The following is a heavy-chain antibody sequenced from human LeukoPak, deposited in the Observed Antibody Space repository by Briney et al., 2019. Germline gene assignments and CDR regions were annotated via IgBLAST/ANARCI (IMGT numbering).Heavy chain of an antibody. D-gene: IGHD6-6*01. CDR2: IIPIFGTA. J-gene: IGHJ4*02. Sequence: GASVKVSCKASGGTFSSYAISRVRQAPGQGLEWMGGIIPIFGTANYAQKFQGRVTITADESTSTAYMELRSLRSDDTAVYYCARDIGTSEGYSSSSPYFDYWGQGTLVTVSS. CDR3: ARDIGTSEGYSSSSPYFDY. CDR1: GGTFSSYA. V-gene: IGHV1-69*13.